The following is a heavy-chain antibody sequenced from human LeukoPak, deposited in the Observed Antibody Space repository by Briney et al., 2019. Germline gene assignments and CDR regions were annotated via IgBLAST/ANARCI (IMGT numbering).Heavy chain of an antibody. V-gene: IGHV3-7*01. CDR3: ASHSYGYNH. Sequence: PGRSLGLSCAASGIIITSYWMSWVRQTPGKGLEWVANIKQDGSEKNYVDSVKGRFTIFRDNARNSLYLQMNSLRAEDTAVYYCASHSYGYNHWGQGTLVIVSS. D-gene: IGHD3-16*01. J-gene: IGHJ5*02. CDR2: IKQDGSEK. CDR1: GIIITSYW.